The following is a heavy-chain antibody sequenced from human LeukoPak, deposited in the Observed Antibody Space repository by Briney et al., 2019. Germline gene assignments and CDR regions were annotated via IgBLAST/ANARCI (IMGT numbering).Heavy chain of an antibody. V-gene: IGHV3-23*01. J-gene: IGHJ4*02. Sequence: GGSLGLSCAASGFTFSSYAMSWVRQAPGKGLEWVSAISGSGGSTYYADSVKGRFTISRDNSKNTLYLQMNSLRAEDTAVYYCAKSESGSYSGDFDYWGQGTLVTVSS. CDR3: AKSESGSYSGDFDY. CDR2: ISGSGGST. CDR1: GFTFSSYA. D-gene: IGHD3-10*01.